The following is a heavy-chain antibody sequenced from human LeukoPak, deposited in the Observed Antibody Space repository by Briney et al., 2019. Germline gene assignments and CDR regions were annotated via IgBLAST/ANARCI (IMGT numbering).Heavy chain of an antibody. CDR2: IYPGDSDT. J-gene: IGHJ4*02. D-gene: IGHD4-17*01. CDR1: GYSFTSYW. Sequence: GESLKISCKGSGYSFTSYWIGWVRQLPGQGLEPMGIIYPGDSDTRYSPSSQGQVTISADKSISTAYLQWSSPKASDTAMYYCARLLTTVTRILDYWGQGTLVTVSS. V-gene: IGHV5-51*01. CDR3: ARLLTTVTRILDY.